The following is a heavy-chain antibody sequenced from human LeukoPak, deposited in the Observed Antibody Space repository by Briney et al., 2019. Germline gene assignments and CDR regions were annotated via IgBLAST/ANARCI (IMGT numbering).Heavy chain of an antibody. D-gene: IGHD7-27*01. J-gene: IGHJ6*02. CDR2: IYYSGST. Sequence: SETLSLTCTVSGGSISSSSYYWGWIRQPPGKGLEWIGSIYYSGSTYYNPSLKSRVTISVDTSKNQFSLKLSSVTAADTAVYYCARHPLTGDEVRYYYGMDVWGQGTTVTVSS. V-gene: IGHV4-39*01. CDR3: ARHPLTGDEVRYYYGMDV. CDR1: GGSISSSSYY.